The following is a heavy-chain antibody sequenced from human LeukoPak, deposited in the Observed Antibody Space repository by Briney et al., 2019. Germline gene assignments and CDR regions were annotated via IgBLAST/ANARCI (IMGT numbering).Heavy chain of an antibody. J-gene: IGHJ4*02. D-gene: IGHD3-16*02. CDR3: SRRRAGSSYRDY. CDR2: IYDSGTT. Sequence: SETLSLTCTVSGVSVRSTSHYWGWIRQPPGKGLEWIANIYDSGTTYYNLSLKSRVSISVDTSKNQISLKLNSVTVTDTAVYYCSRRRAGSSYRDYWGQGTQVTVSS. CDR1: GVSVRSTSHY. V-gene: IGHV4-39*01.